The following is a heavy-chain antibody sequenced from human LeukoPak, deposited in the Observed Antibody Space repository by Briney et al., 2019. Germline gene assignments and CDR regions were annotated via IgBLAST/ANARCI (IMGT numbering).Heavy chain of an antibody. J-gene: IGHJ3*02. V-gene: IGHV3-21*01. Sequence: GGSLRLSCAASGFTFSSYSMNWVRQAPGKGLEWVSSISSSSSYIYYADSVKGRFTISRDNAKNSLYLQMNSLRAEDTAVYYCARESYGLGSFDAFDIWGQGTMVTVSS. CDR3: ARESYGLGSFDAFDI. CDR2: ISSSSSYI. CDR1: GFTFSSYS. D-gene: IGHD3-10*01.